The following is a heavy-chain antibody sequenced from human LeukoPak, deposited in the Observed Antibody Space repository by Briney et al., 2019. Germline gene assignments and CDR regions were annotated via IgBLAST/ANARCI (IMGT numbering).Heavy chain of an antibody. CDR1: GFTFNSYA. Sequence: GGSLRLSGAASGFTFNSYAMSWVRQAPGKGLEWVSAISGGGGTTYYADSVKGRFTISRDNSKNTLYLQMNSLRAEDTAVYYCAKAIGYCSSIICSPFDYWGQGALVTVSS. CDR3: AKAIGYCSSIICSPFDY. CDR2: ISGGGGTT. D-gene: IGHD2-2*01. V-gene: IGHV3-23*01. J-gene: IGHJ4*02.